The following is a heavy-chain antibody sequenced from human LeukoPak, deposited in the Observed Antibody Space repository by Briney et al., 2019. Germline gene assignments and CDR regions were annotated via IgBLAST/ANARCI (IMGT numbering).Heavy chain of an antibody. D-gene: IGHD4-17*01. V-gene: IGHV3-23*01. CDR3: ARVRAVTISDSVDY. J-gene: IGHJ4*02. CDR2: LSDRGGGT. Sequence: GGSLRLSCAASGFSLSSYGMTWVRQAPGKGLEWVSTLSDRGGGTYYADSVKGRFTISRDNSKNTLYLQMNSLRAEDTAVYYCARVRAVTISDSVDYWGQGTLVTVSS. CDR1: GFSLSSYG.